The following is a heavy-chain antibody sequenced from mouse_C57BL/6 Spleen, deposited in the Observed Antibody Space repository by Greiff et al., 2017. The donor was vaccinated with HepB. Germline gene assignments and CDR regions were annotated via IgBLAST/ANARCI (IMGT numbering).Heavy chain of an antibody. CDR3: ARSPPYDAFAY. V-gene: IGHV1-64*01. CDR2: IHPNSGST. J-gene: IGHJ3*01. CDR1: GYTFTSYW. D-gene: IGHD2-12*01. Sequence: VQLQQSGAELVKPGASVKLSCKASGYTFTSYWMHWVKQRPGQGLEWIGMIHPNSGSTNYNEKFKSKATLTVDKSSSTAYMQLSSLTSEDSAVYYCARSPPYDAFAYWGQGTLVTVSA.